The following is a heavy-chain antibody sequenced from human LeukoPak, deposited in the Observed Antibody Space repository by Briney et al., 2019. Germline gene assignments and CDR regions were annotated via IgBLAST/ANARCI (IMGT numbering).Heavy chain of an antibody. J-gene: IGHJ6*03. CDR3: AKSPIAAPRYNFMDV. Sequence: GGSLRLSCEASGFTFSRHAMSWVRQAPGKGLEWVSSISTSGGSIYYADSVKGRSTFSRDNSKNTMYLQMISLRAEDTAVYFCAKSPIAAPRYNFMDVWGKGTMVIVSS. CDR1: GFTFSRHA. V-gene: IGHV3-23*01. D-gene: IGHD6-13*01. CDR2: ISTSGGSI.